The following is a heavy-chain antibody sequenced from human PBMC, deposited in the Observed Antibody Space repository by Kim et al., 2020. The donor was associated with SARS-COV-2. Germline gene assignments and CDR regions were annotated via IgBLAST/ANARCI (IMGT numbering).Heavy chain of an antibody. Sequence: ASVKVSCKASGYTFTGYYMHWVRQAPGQGLEWMGRINPNSGGTNYAQKFQGRVTMTRDTSISTAYMELSRLRSDDTAVYYCARWEGAFITMITGNWFDPWGQGTLVTVSS. CDR1: GYTFTGYY. CDR3: ARWEGAFITMITGNWFDP. V-gene: IGHV1-2*06. D-gene: IGHD3-22*01. CDR2: INPNSGGT. J-gene: IGHJ5*02.